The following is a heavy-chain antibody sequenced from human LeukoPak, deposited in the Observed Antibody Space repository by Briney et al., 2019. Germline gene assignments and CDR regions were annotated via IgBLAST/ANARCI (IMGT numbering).Heavy chain of an antibody. CDR3: ARRDSSGWYDFDY. V-gene: IGHV5-51*01. CDR1: GYSFTSYC. CDR2: IYPGDSDT. Sequence: GEALKISCKGSGYSFTSYCIGWVRQMPGKGLEWRWIIYPGDSDTRYSPSFQGQVTISADKSISTAYLQWSSLKASDTAMYYCARRDSSGWYDFDYWGQGTLVTVSS. D-gene: IGHD6-19*01. J-gene: IGHJ4*02.